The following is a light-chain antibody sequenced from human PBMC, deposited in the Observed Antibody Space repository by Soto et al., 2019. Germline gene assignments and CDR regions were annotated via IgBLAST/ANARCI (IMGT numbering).Light chain of an antibody. CDR3: QQYNSYPLT. Sequence: DIQMTQSPSTLSASVGDRVTITCRASQSISSWLAWYKQKPGKAPKLLIYKASNLESGVPSRFSGSGSGTEFTLTISSLQPDDFASYNCQQYNSYPLTFGGGTKVEIK. CDR1: QSISSW. V-gene: IGKV1-5*03. J-gene: IGKJ4*01. CDR2: KAS.